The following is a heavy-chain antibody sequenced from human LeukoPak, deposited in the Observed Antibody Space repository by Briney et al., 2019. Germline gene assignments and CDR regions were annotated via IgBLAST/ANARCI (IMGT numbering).Heavy chain of an antibody. CDR2: IYHNGAT. Sequence: SETLSLTCAVSGGSIITNDYSWNWIREPPGKDLEWIGYIYHNGATYYNPSLKSRVTMSLDGSKNQFSLRLNSVTAADTALYYCARGRGWNWFDPWGQGTLVTVSS. J-gene: IGHJ5*02. CDR1: GGSIITNDYS. D-gene: IGHD3-10*01. CDR3: ARGRGWNWFDP. V-gene: IGHV4-30-2*01.